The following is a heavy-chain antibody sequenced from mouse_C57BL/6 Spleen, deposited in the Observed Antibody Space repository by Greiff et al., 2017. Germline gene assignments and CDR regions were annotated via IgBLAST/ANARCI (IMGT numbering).Heavy chain of an antibody. Sequence: EVMLVESGGGLVQPKGSLKLSCAASGFSFNTYAMNWVRQAPGKGLEWVARIRSKSNNYATYYADSVKDRFTISRDDSESMLYLQMNNLKTEDTAMYYCVRESNYYAMGYWGQGTSVTVSS. CDR1: GFSFNTYA. CDR3: VRESNYYAMGY. V-gene: IGHV10-1*01. CDR2: IRSKSNNYAT. D-gene: IGHD2-5*01. J-gene: IGHJ4*01.